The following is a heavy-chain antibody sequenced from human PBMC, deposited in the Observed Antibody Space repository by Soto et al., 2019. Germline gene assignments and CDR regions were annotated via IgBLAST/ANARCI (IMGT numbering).Heavy chain of an antibody. V-gene: IGHV1-69*18. CDR1: GDTFSSYV. CDR3: ASESGRTSGVDV. Sequence: QVQAVQSGAEVKKPGSSVKVSCKASGDTFSSYVISWVRQAPGQGLEWMGRIIPIFGTANYAQKFQGRVTITADESTITAYMEPSSVRPEDTAIYSCASESGRTSGVDVWRQGTTSNVSS. D-gene: IGHD2-8*01. J-gene: IGHJ6*01. CDR2: IIPIFGTA.